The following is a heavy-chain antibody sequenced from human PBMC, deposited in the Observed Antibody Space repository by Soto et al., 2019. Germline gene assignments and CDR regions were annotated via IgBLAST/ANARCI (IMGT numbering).Heavy chain of an antibody. V-gene: IGHV4-30-4*01. CDR2: IDTNGDT. CDR1: GDSLRRGFHH. CDR3: ARGTVYYCTNDKCGFGLDH. D-gene: IGHD2-8*01. J-gene: IGHJ4*02. Sequence: QVQLQESGSGLLKPSQTLSLDCSVSGDSLRRGFHHWSWIRQTPGQGLQLIGYIDTNGDTHYDPSLRNRLNMAIVTTESRFALKVTSVTAADTAVYYCARGTVYYCTNDKCGFGLDHWGQGALVTVTS.